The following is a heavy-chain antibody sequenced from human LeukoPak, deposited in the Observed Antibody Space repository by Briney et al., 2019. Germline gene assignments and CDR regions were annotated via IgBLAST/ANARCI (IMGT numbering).Heavy chain of an antibody. J-gene: IGHJ5*02. D-gene: IGHD3-10*01. CDR3: ARDLGLLWSPELGWFDP. CDR1: AGSISTGSYY. CDR2: IYYSGST. Sequence: PSETLSLTCTVSAGSISTGSYYWSWIRQPPGKGLEWIGYIYYSGSTNYNPSLKSRVTISVDTSKNQFSLKLSSVTAADTAVYYCARDLGLLWSPELGWFDPWGQGTLVTVSS. V-gene: IGHV4-61*01.